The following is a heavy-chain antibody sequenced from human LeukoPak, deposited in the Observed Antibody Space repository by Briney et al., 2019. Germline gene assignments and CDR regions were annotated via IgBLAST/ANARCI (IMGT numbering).Heavy chain of an antibody. V-gene: IGHV1-2*02. CDR3: ARAIPWNTIDY. Sequence: ASVKVSCKASGYNVIGYYMHWVRQAPGQGLEWMGWINPNSGGTNYAQKFQGRVTMTRDTSISTAYMELSRLRSDDTAVYYCARAIPWNTIDYWGQGTLVTVSS. CDR1: GYNVIGYY. CDR2: INPNSGGT. J-gene: IGHJ4*02. D-gene: IGHD1-1*01.